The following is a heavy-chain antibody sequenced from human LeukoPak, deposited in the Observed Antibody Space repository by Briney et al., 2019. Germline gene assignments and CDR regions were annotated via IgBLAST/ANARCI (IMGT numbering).Heavy chain of an antibody. CDR3: ARVGQYSSSWYRYYYYYMDV. CDR1: GGSFSGYY. V-gene: IGHV4-34*01. CDR2: TYHSGST. D-gene: IGHD6-13*01. Sequence: SETLSLTCAVYGGSFSGYYWSWIRQSPGKGLEWIGETYHSGSTNYNSSLKSRVTISLDTPKNQFSLKLSSVTAADTAVYYCARVGQYSSSWYRYYYYYMDVWGKGTTVTVSS. J-gene: IGHJ6*03.